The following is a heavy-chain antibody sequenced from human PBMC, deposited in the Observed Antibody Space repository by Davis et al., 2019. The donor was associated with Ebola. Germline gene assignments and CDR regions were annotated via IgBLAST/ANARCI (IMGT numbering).Heavy chain of an antibody. J-gene: IGHJ4*02. CDR1: GFTFSSNS. Sequence: PGGSLRLSCAATGFTFSSNSMNWVRQAPGKGLEWVSSITSDSGRTSYAESVKGRFTISRDNAKNSLYLQMNSLRAEDTAVYYCAKGDNSGWYGVDYWGQGTLVTVSS. V-gene: IGHV3-21*01. CDR3: AKGDNSGWYGVDY. CDR2: ITSDSGRT. D-gene: IGHD6-19*01.